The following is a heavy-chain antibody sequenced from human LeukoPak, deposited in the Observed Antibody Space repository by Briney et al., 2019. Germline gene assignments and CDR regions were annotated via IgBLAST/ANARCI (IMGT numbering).Heavy chain of an antibody. CDR3: ARDPSNTSGWKTWFDP. CDR2: ISGSGDTT. CDR1: GFTFSTYA. J-gene: IGHJ5*02. D-gene: IGHD6-19*01. Sequence: TGGSLRLSCAASGFTFSTYAMSWVRQAPGKGLEWVSSISGSGDTTYYADSVKGQFIISRDNSKNTLYLQMNSLRVEDTAVYYCARDPSNTSGWKTWFDPWGQGTLVTVSS. V-gene: IGHV3-23*01.